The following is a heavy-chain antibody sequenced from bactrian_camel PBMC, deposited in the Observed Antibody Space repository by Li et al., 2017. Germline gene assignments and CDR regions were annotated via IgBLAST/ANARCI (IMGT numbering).Heavy chain of an antibody. V-gene: IGHV3S55*01. D-gene: IGHD1*01. CDR2: IRSSGIK. CDR3: AADPGISRAGDIRTCPASFRY. CDR1: GYTVHSYC. J-gene: IGHJ4*01. Sequence: HVQLVESGGGSVQAGGSLRLSCAFSATAGYTVHSYCMGWFRQAPGKERERVVTIRSSGIKTYTDSVKDRFTISKDNAKNTLYLQMNSMKPEDTVMYYCAADPGISRAGDIRTCPASFRYWGQGTQVTVSS.